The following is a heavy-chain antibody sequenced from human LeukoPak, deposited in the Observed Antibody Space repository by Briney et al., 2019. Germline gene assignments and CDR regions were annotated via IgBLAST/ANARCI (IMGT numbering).Heavy chain of an antibody. CDR1: GGSFSGYY. D-gene: IGHD3-10*01. CDR3: ARGFPPRITMVRGVIMGAYYFDY. Sequence: SETLSLTCAVYGGSFSGYYWSWIRQPPGKVLKWIGEINHSGSTNYNPSLKSRVTISVDTSKNQFSLKLSSVTAADTAVYYCARGFPPRITMVRGVIMGAYYFDYWGQGTLVTVSS. V-gene: IGHV4-34*01. J-gene: IGHJ4*02. CDR2: INHSGST.